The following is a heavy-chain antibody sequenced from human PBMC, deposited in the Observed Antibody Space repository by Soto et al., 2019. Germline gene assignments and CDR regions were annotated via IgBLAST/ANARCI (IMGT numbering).Heavy chain of an antibody. CDR2: ISWSSDTI. Sequence: GGSLRLSCEASGITFDNYAMHWVRQVPGKGLEWVAGISWSSDTIDYAESVKGRFTISRDNAKNSLFLQMNSLRAEDTALYYCAKDKGGGNYYGMDAWGQGTTVTVSS. D-gene: IGHD1-26*01. CDR1: GITFDNYA. CDR3: AKDKGGGNYYGMDA. V-gene: IGHV3-9*01. J-gene: IGHJ6*02.